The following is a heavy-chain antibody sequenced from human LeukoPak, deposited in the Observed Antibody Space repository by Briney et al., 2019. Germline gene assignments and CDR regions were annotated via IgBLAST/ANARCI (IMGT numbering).Heavy chain of an antibody. V-gene: IGHV4-38-2*01. CDR2: IYHSGST. CDR1: GYSISRGYY. Sequence: SETLSLTCAVSGYSISRGYYWGWIRQPPGKGLEWIGSIYHSGSTEYNPSLKSRVTMSVDTSINQFSLKLSSVTAADTAVYYCARTVMAVAYYYMDVWGKGTTVTVSS. CDR3: ARTVMAVAYYYMDV. D-gene: IGHD2-8*01. J-gene: IGHJ6*03.